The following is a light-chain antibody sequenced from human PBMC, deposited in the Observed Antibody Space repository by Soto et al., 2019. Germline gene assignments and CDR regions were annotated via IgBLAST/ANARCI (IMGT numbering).Light chain of an antibody. Sequence: DIQMTQSPSTLSASVGDRVTITCRAGQSISNWLAWYQQRPGKAPNLLIYDTSNLESGVPSRFSGSGSGTEFTLTISSLQPDDFATYYCQHYNSYSEAFGQGTKVDIK. CDR2: DTS. CDR3: QHYNSYSEA. CDR1: QSISNW. J-gene: IGKJ1*01. V-gene: IGKV1-5*01.